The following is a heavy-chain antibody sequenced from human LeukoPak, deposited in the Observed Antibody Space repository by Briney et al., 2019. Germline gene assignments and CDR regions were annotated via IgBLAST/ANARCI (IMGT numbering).Heavy chain of an antibody. CDR2: IYSGGST. J-gene: IGHJ6*02. CDR3: AIPTHYYYYGMDV. V-gene: IGHV3-NL1*01. CDR1: GFTFSSYG. Sequence: GGSLRLSCAASGFTFSSYGMHWVRQAPGKGLEWVSVIYSGGSTYYADSVKGRFTISRDNSKNTLYLQMNSLRAEDTAVYYCAIPTHYYYYGMDVWGQGTTVTVSS.